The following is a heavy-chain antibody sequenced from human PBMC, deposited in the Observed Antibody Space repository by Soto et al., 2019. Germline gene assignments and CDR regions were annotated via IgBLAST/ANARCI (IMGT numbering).Heavy chain of an antibody. D-gene: IGHD2-15*01. CDR3: AKDRPGGPVVVVAATSDL. CDR1: GFTFSTYG. CDR2: ISYDESHQ. Sequence: QVQLVESGGGVVQPGKSLRLYCAASGFTFSTYGMHWVRQAPGKGLEWVALISYDESHQYYSHSVNGRFTISRDNSKNTVYLQMNSLKPEDTAVYYCAKDRPGGPVVVVAATSDLWGQGTLVTVSS. V-gene: IGHV3-30*18. J-gene: IGHJ4*02.